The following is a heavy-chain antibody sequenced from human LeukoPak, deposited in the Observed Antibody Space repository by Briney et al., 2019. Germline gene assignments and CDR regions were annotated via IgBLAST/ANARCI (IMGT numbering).Heavy chain of an antibody. D-gene: IGHD5-12*01. CDR2: ISAYNGNT. V-gene: IGHV1-18*01. CDR1: GYTSTSYG. J-gene: IGHJ5*02. CDR3: ARDFRRPGASSSNKSVEFDP. Sequence: ASVKVSCKASGYTSTSYGISWVRQAPGQGLEWMGWISAYNGNTNYAQKLQGRVTMTTDTSTSTAYMELRSLRSDDTAVYYCARDFRRPGASSSNKSVEFDPWGQGTLVTVSS.